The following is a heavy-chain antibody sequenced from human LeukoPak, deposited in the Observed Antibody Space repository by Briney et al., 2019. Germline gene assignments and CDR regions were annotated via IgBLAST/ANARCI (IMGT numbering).Heavy chain of an antibody. D-gene: IGHD3-9*01. Sequence: GESLRLSCAASGFTFSSYAMSWVRQAPGKGLEWVSAISGSGGSTYYADSVKGRFTISRDNSKNTLYLQMNSLRAEDTAVYYCATGDYDILTGHDYWGQGTLVTVSS. J-gene: IGHJ4*02. V-gene: IGHV3-23*01. CDR2: ISGSGGST. CDR1: GFTFSSYA. CDR3: ATGDYDILTGHDY.